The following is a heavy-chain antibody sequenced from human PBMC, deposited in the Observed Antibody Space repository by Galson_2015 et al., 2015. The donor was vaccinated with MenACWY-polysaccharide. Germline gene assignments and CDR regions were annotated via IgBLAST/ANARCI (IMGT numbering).Heavy chain of an antibody. CDR3: AKDFHNYGMDV. CDR1: GFRINTYY. J-gene: IGHJ6*02. Sequence: SLRLSCAASGFRINTYYMNWLRQTPGKGLEWVSSISKSGNDMQYTVSVRGRFTISRDIAKNSLFLQMNSLGVEDTAIYYCAKDFHNYGMDVWGHGTTVTVSS. V-gene: IGHV3-21*06. CDR2: ISKSGNDM.